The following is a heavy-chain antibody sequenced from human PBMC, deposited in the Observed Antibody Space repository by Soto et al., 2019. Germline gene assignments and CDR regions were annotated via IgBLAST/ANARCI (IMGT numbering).Heavy chain of an antibody. CDR1: GFTISSYD. J-gene: IGHJ6*02. D-gene: IGHD2-8*01. CDR3: ARVESHCTNGVCYPYYGMDV. V-gene: IGHV3-13*01. Sequence: GGSLRLSCAASGFTISSYDMHWVSKATGKGLEWVSAIGTAGDTYYPGSVKGRFTISRENAKNSLYLQMNSLRAEDTAVYYCARVESHCTNGVCYPYYGMDVWGQGTTVTVSS. CDR2: IGTAGDT.